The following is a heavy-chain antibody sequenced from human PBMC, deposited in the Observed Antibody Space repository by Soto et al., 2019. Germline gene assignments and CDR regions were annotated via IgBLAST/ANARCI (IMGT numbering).Heavy chain of an antibody. D-gene: IGHD2-15*01. Sequence: QVQLQESGPGLVKPSETLSLSCTVSGGSISSYYGRWIRQPAGKGLAWIGRIYTSGSTNYNPSLTSRDTTSVDTSKNQFSLKLSSVTAADTAVYYCERIDTYCSGGSCYYYGMDVWGQGTTVTVSS. V-gene: IGHV4-4*07. CDR1: GGSISSYY. CDR2: IYTSGST. J-gene: IGHJ6*02. CDR3: ERIDTYCSGGSCYYYGMDV.